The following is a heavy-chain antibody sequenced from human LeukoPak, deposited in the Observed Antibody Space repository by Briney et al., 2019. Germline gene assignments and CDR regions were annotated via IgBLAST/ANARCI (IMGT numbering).Heavy chain of an antibody. V-gene: IGHV4-34*08. CDR2: INHSGST. Sequence: GSLRLSCAASGFTFSNAWMSWVRQPPGKGLEWIGEINHSGSTNYNPSLKSRVTISVDTSKNQISLKLSSVIAADTAVYYCHMVRAGGYFDYWGQGTLVTVSS. CDR1: GFTFSNAW. CDR3: HMVRAGGYFDY. D-gene: IGHD3-10*01. J-gene: IGHJ4*02.